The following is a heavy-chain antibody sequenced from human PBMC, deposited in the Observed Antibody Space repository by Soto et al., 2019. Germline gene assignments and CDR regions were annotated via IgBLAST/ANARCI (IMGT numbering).Heavy chain of an antibody. Sequence: PXETLSLTCAVYVVSFSGYYWSWIRHPPGKGLEWIGEINHSGSTNYNPSLKSRVTISVDTSKNQFSLKLSSVTAADTAVYYCARGSTIPLYRGLEYWGQGTLVTVSS. D-gene: IGHD1-1*01. J-gene: IGHJ4*02. CDR3: ARGSTIPLYRGLEY. CDR1: VVSFSGYY. CDR2: INHSGST. V-gene: IGHV4-34*01.